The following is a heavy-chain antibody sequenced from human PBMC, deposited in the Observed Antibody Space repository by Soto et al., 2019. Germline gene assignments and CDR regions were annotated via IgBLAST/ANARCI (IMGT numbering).Heavy chain of an antibody. CDR2: IIPIFGTA. CDR1: GGTFSSYA. CDR3: ARHLPAAGYYYSMDV. Sequence: QVQLVQSGAEVKKPGSSVKVSCKASGGTFSSYAISWVRQAPGQGLERMGGIIPIFGTANYEQKFQGRVTITEDESTSTAYRELSRLRSEETAVYYCARHLPAAGYYYSMDVWGQGTTVTVSS. J-gene: IGHJ6*02. V-gene: IGHV1-69*12. D-gene: IGHD2-2*01.